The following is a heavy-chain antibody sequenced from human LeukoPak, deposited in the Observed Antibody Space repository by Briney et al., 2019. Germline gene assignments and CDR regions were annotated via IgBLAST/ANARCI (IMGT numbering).Heavy chain of an antibody. D-gene: IGHD3-9*01. V-gene: IGHV4-39*01. Sequence: SETLSLTCTVSGGSISSSSYYWGWLRQPAGKGLEWIVSIYYSGSTYYNPSLKSRVTISVDTSKNQFSLKLSSVTAADTAVYYCARLRMYYDILTGYEIDYWGQGTLVTVSS. CDR1: GGSISSSSYY. CDR2: IYYSGST. J-gene: IGHJ4*02. CDR3: ARLRMYYDILTGYEIDY.